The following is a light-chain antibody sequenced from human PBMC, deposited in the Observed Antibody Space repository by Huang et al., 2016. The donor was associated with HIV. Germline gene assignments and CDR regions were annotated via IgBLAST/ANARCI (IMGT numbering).Light chain of an antibody. CDR2: ATS. Sequence: DIQLTQSPSSLSASVGGSVTVACRASQSISSYLNWDQQKPGNAPKLLIYATSSLESGVPSRFSGRGAGTTFILTISDLQPEDFASYYCQQTYTTPWTFGQGTKVEIK. CDR1: QSISSY. CDR3: QQTYTTPWT. V-gene: IGKV1-39*01. J-gene: IGKJ1*01.